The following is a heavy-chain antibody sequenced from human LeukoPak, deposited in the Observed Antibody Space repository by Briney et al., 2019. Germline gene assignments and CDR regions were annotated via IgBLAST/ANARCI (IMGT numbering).Heavy chain of an antibody. CDR2: MNPNSGNT. Sequence: ASVRVSCKASRYAFTSYDINWLRQATGQGLEWMGWMNPNSGNTGYAQKFQGRVTMPRNTSITTAYMELTSLRSEDTAVYYCARSPVGHNAWFDPWGQGTLVTVSS. D-gene: IGHD1-26*01. CDR1: RYAFTSYD. CDR3: ARSPVGHNAWFDP. V-gene: IGHV1-8*01. J-gene: IGHJ5*02.